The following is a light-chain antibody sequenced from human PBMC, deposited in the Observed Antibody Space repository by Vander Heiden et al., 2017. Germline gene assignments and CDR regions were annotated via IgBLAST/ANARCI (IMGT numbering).Light chain of an antibody. CDR1: SSNIGAGYD. V-gene: IGLV1-40*01. CDR2: GNS. Sequence: QSVLTQPPSVSGAPGPRVTIYCTGSSSNIGAGYDVHWYQQLPGTAPKLLIYGNSNRPSGVPDRFSGSKSGTSASLAITGLQAEDEADYYCQSYDSSLSGWVFGGGTKLTVL. J-gene: IGLJ3*02. CDR3: QSYDSSLSGWV.